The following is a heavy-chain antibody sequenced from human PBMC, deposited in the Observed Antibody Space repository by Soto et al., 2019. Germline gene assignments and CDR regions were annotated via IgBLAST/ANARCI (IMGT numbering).Heavy chain of an antibody. CDR2: IVVDSNTA. Sequence: QVVLLQSGAEVKEPRSSVRVSCQVSGSTFNNFAFRWVRQAPGHGPEWMGGIVVDSNTAEYSQRFQDRVTITADTSTDTLYMELGSLTFEDTAVYYCARAIKRWEVNYYFDFWGQGTLVTVSS. D-gene: IGHD1-26*01. CDR3: ARAIKRWEVNYYFDF. CDR1: GSTFNNFA. V-gene: IGHV1-69*06. J-gene: IGHJ4*02.